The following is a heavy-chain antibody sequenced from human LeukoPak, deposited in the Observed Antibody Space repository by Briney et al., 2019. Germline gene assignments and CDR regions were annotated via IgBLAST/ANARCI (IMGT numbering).Heavy chain of an antibody. CDR2: ISSNGGST. V-gene: IGHV3-64*01. CDR1: GFTFSSYA. D-gene: IGHD3-10*01. J-gene: IGHJ4*02. Sequence: PGGSLRLSCAASGFTFSSYAMHWVRQAPGRGLEYVSAISSNGGSTYYANSVKGRFTISRDNPKNTLYLQLNSLRAEDTSVYYCARDSTYWYDSGSSGPHYFDYWGQGTLVTVSS. CDR3: ARDSTYWYDSGSSGPHYFDY.